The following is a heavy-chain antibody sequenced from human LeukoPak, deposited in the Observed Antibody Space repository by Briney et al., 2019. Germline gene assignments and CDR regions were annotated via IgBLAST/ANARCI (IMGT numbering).Heavy chain of an antibody. Sequence: SETLSLTCAVYGGSYSGYYWSWIRQPPGKGLEWIGEINHSGSTNYNPSLKSRVTISVDTSKNQFSLKLSSVTAADTAVYYCGRGHDSSGRYFDYWGQGTLVTVSS. CDR3: GRGHDSSGRYFDY. CDR1: GGSYSGYY. V-gene: IGHV4-34*01. D-gene: IGHD6-19*01. CDR2: INHSGST. J-gene: IGHJ4*02.